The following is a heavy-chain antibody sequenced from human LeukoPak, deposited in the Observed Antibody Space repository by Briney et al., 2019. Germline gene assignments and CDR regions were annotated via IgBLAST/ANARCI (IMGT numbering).Heavy chain of an antibody. CDR1: GFTFDDYA. V-gene: IGHV3-9*01. CDR2: ISWNSGSI. CDR3: AKDLRDGYNSPLFDY. D-gene: IGHD5-24*01. J-gene: IGHJ4*02. Sequence: PGRSLRLSCAASGFTFDDYAMHWVRHAPGKGLEWVSGISWNSGSIGYADSVKGRFTISRDNAKNSLYLQMNSLRAEDTALYYCAKDLRDGYNSPLFDYWGQGTLVTVSS.